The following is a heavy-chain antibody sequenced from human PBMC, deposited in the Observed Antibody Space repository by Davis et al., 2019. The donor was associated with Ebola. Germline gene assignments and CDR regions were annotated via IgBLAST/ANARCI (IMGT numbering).Heavy chain of an antibody. J-gene: IGHJ5*01. CDR2: INHSGST. CDR1: GGSFSGYY. Sequence: SETLSLTCAVYGGSFSGYYWSWIRQPPGKGLEWIGEINHSGSTNHNPSLKSRVTISVDTSKNQFSLKVTSVTAADTAVYYCARGLGMGWFDSWGQGTLVTVSS. CDR3: ARGLGMGWFDS. D-gene: IGHD6-13*01. V-gene: IGHV4-34*01.